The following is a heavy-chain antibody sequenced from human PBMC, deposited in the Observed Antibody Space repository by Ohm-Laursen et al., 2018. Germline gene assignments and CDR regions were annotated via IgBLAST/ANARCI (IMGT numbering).Heavy chain of an antibody. CDR2: IYYSGST. V-gene: IGHV4-59*01. CDR1: GGSISSDY. D-gene: IGHD7-27*01. Sequence: SETLSLTCTVSGGSISSDYWSWIRQPPGKGLEWIAYIYYSGSTNYNPSLKSRVTISVGTSKNQFSLKLSSVTAADTAVYYCARDELGTDAFDIWGQGTMVTVSS. CDR3: ARDELGTDAFDI. J-gene: IGHJ3*02.